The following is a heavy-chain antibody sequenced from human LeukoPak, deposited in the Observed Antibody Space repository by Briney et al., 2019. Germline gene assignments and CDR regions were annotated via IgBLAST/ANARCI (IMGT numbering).Heavy chain of an antibody. CDR1: GDSINNYY. Sequence: SETLSLTCTVSGDSINNYYWSWIRQPPGKGLEWIGYIYYSGSTNYNPSLKSRVTISVDTSKNQFSLKLSSVTAADTAVYYCARVGYDYGDYALKFDYWGQGTLVTVSS. J-gene: IGHJ4*02. D-gene: IGHD4-17*01. V-gene: IGHV4-59*01. CDR2: IYYSGST. CDR3: ARVGYDYGDYALKFDY.